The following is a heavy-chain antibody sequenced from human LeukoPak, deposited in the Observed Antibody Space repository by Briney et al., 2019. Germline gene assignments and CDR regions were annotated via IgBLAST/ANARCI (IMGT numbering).Heavy chain of an antibody. CDR3: TLIQGWGSGSYYRDF. V-gene: IGHV3-15*01. J-gene: IGHJ4*02. CDR1: GFSISNDW. CDR2: VKSRSAGETT. Sequence: GGSLRLSCAASGFSISNDWMSWVRQAPGKGLEWVARVKSRSAGETTDYAAPVKGRFTISRDDSKSTLYLQMNSLKTEDTAVYYCTLIQGWGSGSYYRDFWGQGTLVTVSS. D-gene: IGHD3-10*01.